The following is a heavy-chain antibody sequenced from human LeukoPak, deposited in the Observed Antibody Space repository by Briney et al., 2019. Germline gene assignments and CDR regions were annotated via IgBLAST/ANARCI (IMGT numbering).Heavy chain of an antibody. V-gene: IGHV3-48*03. CDR2: ISSSGSTI. Sequence: GGSLRLSCAASGFTFSSYEMNWVRQAPGRGLEWVSYISSSGSTIYYADSVKGRFTISRDNAKNSLYLQMNSLRAEDTAVYYCARDLPLDYYDSSGIDYWGQGTLVTVSS. D-gene: IGHD3-22*01. CDR3: ARDLPLDYYDSSGIDY. J-gene: IGHJ4*02. CDR1: GFTFSSYE.